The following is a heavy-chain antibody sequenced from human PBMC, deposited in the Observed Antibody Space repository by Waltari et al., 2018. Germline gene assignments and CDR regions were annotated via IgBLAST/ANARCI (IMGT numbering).Heavy chain of an antibody. D-gene: IGHD1-26*01. V-gene: IGHV3-21*01. CDR1: GFTFSSYS. CDR3: ARAPPCSYRYYYYYYYMDV. CDR2: ISSSSSYI. J-gene: IGHJ6*03. Sequence: EVQLVESGGGLVKPGGSLRLSCAASGFTFSSYSMNWVRQAPGKGLEWVSSISSSSSYIYYADSVKGRFTISRDNAKNSLYLQMNSLRAEDTAVYYCARAPPCSYRYYYYYYYMDVWGKGTTVTVSS.